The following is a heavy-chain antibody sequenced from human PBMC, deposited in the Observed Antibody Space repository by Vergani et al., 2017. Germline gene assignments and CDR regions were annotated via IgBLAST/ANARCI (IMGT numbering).Heavy chain of an antibody. J-gene: IGHJ3*02. D-gene: IGHD3-22*01. Sequence: QVQLVHSGAEVKKPGSSVKVSCKASGGTFSSYTISWVRQAPGQGLEWMGRIIPILGIANYAQKFQGRVTITADKSTSTAYMELSSLRSEDTAVYYCARDISSYYYDSSGYIGDAFDIWGQGTMVTVSS. CDR2: IIPILGIA. CDR1: GGTFSSYT. CDR3: ARDISSYYYDSSGYIGDAFDI. V-gene: IGHV1-69*04.